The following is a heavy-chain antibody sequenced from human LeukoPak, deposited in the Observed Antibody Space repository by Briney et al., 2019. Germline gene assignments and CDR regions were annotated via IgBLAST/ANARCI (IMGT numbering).Heavy chain of an antibody. V-gene: IGHV4-39*07. Sequence: SETLSLTCTVSGGFISSSTYYWGWIRQPPGKGLEWIGSMYYSGSTYYNPSLKSRVTMSIDTSKNQFSLKLNSVTAADTAVYYCARDGVVEGNTYNWGADYWGQGTLVTVSS. CDR2: MYYSGST. CDR3: ARDGVVEGNTYNWGADY. D-gene: IGHD3-16*01. J-gene: IGHJ4*02. CDR1: GGFISSSTYY.